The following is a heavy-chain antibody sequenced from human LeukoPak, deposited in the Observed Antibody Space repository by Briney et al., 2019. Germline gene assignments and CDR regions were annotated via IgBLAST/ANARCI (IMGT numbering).Heavy chain of an antibody. CDR1: GFVVTANY. D-gene: IGHD2/OR15-2a*01. J-gene: IGHJ4*02. CDR3: ALLSGGTFDY. V-gene: IGHV3-53*01. Sequence: GGSLRLSCAASGFVVTANYLAWARQAPGKGLEWVSTISNGGDPFYGDSVKGRSTISRDESTDTFSLQLDSLRVEDMGVYYCALLSGGTFDYWGQGTQVTVAS. CDR2: ISNGGDP.